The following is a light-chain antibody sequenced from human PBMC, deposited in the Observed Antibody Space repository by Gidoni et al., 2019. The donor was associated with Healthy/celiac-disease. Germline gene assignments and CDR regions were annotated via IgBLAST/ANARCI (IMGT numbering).Light chain of an antibody. CDR3: QQSYSAPQT. V-gene: IGKV1-39*01. J-gene: IGKJ2*01. CDR2: AAS. CDR1: QSISSY. Sequence: DIQMTPSPSSLSASVGDRVTITCRASQSISSYLYWYQQKPGKAPKLLLYAASSLQSGVQSRFSGSGSGTDFTLTINSLQPEDFATYYCQQSYSAPQTFGQGTKLEIK.